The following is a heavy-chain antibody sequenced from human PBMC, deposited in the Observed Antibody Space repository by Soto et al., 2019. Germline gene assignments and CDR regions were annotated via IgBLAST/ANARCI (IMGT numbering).Heavy chain of an antibody. D-gene: IGHD4-4*01. V-gene: IGHV4-39*01. J-gene: IGHJ4*02. CDR3: ARHPRDDYNYGGSGIFDY. CDR2: MYYSGSS. CDR1: GGSISSRTFW. Sequence: QLQLQESGPGLVKPSETLSLTCSVSGGSISSRTFWWAWIRQPPGKGLEWIGDMYYSGSSYSSPSLKSPVPPSVDTSKNQFSLKLNSVTAADTAVYYCARHPRDDYNYGGSGIFDYWGQGTLVTVSS.